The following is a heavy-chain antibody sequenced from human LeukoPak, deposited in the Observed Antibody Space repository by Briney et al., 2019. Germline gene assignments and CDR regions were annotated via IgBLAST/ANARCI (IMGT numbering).Heavy chain of an antibody. J-gene: IGHJ1*01. CDR1: GGSISSSSYY. Sequence: SETLSLTCSVSGGSISSSSYYWGWIRQAPGRGLEWIANIYYSGSTYYSPSLKSRVTISVDTSKNQFSLKLNSVTAADTAVYYCARQFYESRSPHGKYFQELGQGTLVTVSS. CDR2: IYYSGST. V-gene: IGHV4-39*01. D-gene: IGHD3-22*01. CDR3: ARQFYESRSPHGKYFQE.